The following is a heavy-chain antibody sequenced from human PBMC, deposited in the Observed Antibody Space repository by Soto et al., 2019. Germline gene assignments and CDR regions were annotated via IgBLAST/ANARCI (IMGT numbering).Heavy chain of an antibody. CDR2: IGTYTSNT. CDR1: GYTFTSHG. J-gene: IGHJ4*02. CDR3: ARVRAPYCSGGSCLPQSDY. Sequence: QVQLVQSGAEVKKPGASVKVSCKASGYTFTSHGISWVRQAPGQGLEWMGWIGTYTSNTNYAQKLQGRVTMTTDTSTSTAYMELRSLRSDDTAVYYCARVRAPYCSGGSCLPQSDYWGQGTPVTVSS. V-gene: IGHV1-18*01. D-gene: IGHD2-15*01.